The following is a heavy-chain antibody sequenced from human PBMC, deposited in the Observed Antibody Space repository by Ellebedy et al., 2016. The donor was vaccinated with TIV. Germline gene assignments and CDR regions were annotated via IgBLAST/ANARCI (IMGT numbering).Heavy chain of an antibody. CDR2: IYYSGST. V-gene: IGHV4-39*07. CDR3: ARGFGELEN. CDR1: GGSISSSSYY. Sequence: SETLSLTXTVSGGSISSSSYYWGWIRQPPGKGLEWIGSIYYSGSTYYNPSLKSRVTISVDTSKNQFSLKLSSVTAVDTAVYYCARGFGELENWGQGTLVTVSS. J-gene: IGHJ4*02. D-gene: IGHD3-10*01.